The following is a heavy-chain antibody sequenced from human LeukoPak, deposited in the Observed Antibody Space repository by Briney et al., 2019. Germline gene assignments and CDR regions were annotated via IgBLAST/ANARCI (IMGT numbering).Heavy chain of an antibody. Sequence: SSETLSLTCTVSGGSIISSTFYWGWVRQPPGKGLEWIGEINHSGSTYYNPSLKSRVTISVDRSKNQFSLKLSSVTAADTAVYYCARDATGGYCSSTSCYAGWFDPWGQGTLVTVSS. CDR2: INHSGST. J-gene: IGHJ5*02. CDR3: ARDATGGYCSSTSCYAGWFDP. V-gene: IGHV4-39*07. D-gene: IGHD2-2*01. CDR1: GGSIISSTFY.